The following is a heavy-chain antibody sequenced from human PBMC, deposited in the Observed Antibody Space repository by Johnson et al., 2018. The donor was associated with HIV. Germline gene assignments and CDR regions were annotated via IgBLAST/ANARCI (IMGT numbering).Heavy chain of an antibody. V-gene: IGHV3-7*02. CDR1: GFTFSRYW. D-gene: IGHD6-6*01. CDR3: ARALLIAARPVGAFDI. J-gene: IGHJ3*02. CDR2: IKQDGSEK. Sequence: EVQLVESGGGLVQPGGSLRLSCVVSGFTFSRYWMSWVRQAPGKGLEWVANIKQDGSEKQYVDSVKGRFTISRDNAKNSLYLQMNSLRAEDTAVYYCARALLIAARPVGAFDIWGQGTMVTVSS.